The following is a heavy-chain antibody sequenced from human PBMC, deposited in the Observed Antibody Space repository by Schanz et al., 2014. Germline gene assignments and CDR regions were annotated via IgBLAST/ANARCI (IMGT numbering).Heavy chain of an antibody. CDR3: AGTYCSSTSCYTGYYYMDV. D-gene: IGHD2-2*02. J-gene: IGHJ6*03. CDR1: GGTFSSYT. Sequence: QVQLVQSGAEAKKPGASVQVSCKASGGTFSSYTISWVRQAPGQGLEWMGRIIPILGIANYAQNFQGGVTITADKATSTAYMELTSLRSEDTAVYYCAGTYCSSTSCYTGYYYMDVWGKGTTVTVSS. CDR2: IIPILGIA. V-gene: IGHV1-69*02.